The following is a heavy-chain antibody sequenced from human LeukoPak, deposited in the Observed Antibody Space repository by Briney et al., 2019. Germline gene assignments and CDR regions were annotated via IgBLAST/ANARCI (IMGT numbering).Heavy chain of an antibody. CDR1: GYTXTGYY. V-gene: IGHV1-2*02. CDR2: INPNSGGT. Sequence: ASVKVSCKASGYTXTGYYMHWVRQAPGQGLEWMGWINPNSGGTNYAQKFQGRVTMTRDTSISTAYMELSRLRSDDTAVYYCARDPRYYDILTGYPDYWGQGTLVTVSS. J-gene: IGHJ4*02. CDR3: ARDPRYYDILTGYPDY. D-gene: IGHD3-9*01.